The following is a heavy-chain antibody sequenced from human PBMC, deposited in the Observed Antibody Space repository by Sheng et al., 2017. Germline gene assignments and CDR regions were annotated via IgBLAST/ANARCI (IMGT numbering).Heavy chain of an antibody. CDR3: ARGSNVLRFLEWLLTPRLNDAFDI. CDR1: GGSFSGYY. CDR2: INHSGST. Sequence: QVQLQQWGAGLLKPSETLSLTCAVYGGSFSGYYWSWIRQPPGKGLEWIGEINHSGSTNYNPSLKSRVTISVDTSKNQFSLKLSSVTAADTAVYYCARGSNVLRFLEWLLTPRLNDAFDIWGQGTMVTVSS. V-gene: IGHV4-34*01. J-gene: IGHJ3*02. D-gene: IGHD3-3*01.